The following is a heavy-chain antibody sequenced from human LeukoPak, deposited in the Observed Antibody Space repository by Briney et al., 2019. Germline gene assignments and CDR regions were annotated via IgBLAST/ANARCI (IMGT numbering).Heavy chain of an antibody. D-gene: IGHD1-26*01. V-gene: IGHV4-39*01. CDR1: GGSISSSSYY. J-gene: IGHJ6*03. CDR3: ARLVAVGATTLLLSYCMDV. Sequence: KPSETLSLTCTVSGGSISSSSYYWGWIRQPPGKGLEWIGSIYYSGSTYYNPSLKSRVTISVDTSKNQFSLKLSAVTAADTAVYYCARLVAVGATTLLLSYCMDVWGKGTTVTVSS. CDR2: IYYSGST.